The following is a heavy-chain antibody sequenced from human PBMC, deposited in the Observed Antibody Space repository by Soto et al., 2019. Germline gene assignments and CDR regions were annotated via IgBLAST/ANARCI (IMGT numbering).Heavy chain of an antibody. CDR2: IDPSYSYT. CDR1: GYSFTSYW. V-gene: IGHV5-10-1*01. J-gene: IGHJ6*02. CDR3: ARSGTKRYCSITSCPPDV. Sequence: GESLKISCKGSGYSFTSYWISWVRQMPGKGLEWMGSIDPSYSYTNYSPSFQGHVTISPDKSISTAYLQWSRLKASDTAMYYCARSGTKRYCSITSCPPDVWGQGTTVTVSS. D-gene: IGHD2-2*01.